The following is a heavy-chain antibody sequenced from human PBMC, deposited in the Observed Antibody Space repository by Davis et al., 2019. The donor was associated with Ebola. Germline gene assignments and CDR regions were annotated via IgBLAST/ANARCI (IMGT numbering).Heavy chain of an antibody. Sequence: ASVKVSCKASGYTFTGYYMHWVRQAPGQGLEWMGRINPNSGGTNYAQKFQGRVTMTRDTSISTAYMELSGLTSEDTAVYYCASGEDSSVYYLDAFDFWGQGTQVTVSS. CDR2: INPNSGGT. CDR1: GYTFTGYY. V-gene: IGHV1-2*06. CDR3: ASGEDSSVYYLDAFDF. J-gene: IGHJ3*01. D-gene: IGHD3-22*01.